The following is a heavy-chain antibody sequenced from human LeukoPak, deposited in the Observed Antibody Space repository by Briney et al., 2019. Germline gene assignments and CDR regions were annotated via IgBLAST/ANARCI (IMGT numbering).Heavy chain of an antibody. CDR1: GGSISIYY. CDR3: ARDRELGY. Sequence: SETLSLTCTVSGGSISIYYWSWIRQPPGKGLEWIGYIYNSGSTNYNPSLKSRVTISVDTSKNQFSLKLASVTAADTAIYYCARDRELGYWGQGTLVTVSS. V-gene: IGHV4-59*01. D-gene: IGHD1-26*01. J-gene: IGHJ4*02. CDR2: IYNSGST.